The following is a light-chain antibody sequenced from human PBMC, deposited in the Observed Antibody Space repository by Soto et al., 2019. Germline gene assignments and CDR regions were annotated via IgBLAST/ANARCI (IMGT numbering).Light chain of an antibody. CDR2: RNN. Sequence: QSVLTQPPSASGTPGQRVTISCSGSSSKIGSNYVYWYQQLPGTAPKLLIYRNNQRPSGVPDRFSGSKSGTSASLAISGLRSEDEDDYYCAAWDDSLSGVVFGAGTQLTVL. CDR3: AAWDDSLSGVV. J-gene: IGLJ2*01. CDR1: SSKIGSNY. V-gene: IGLV1-47*01.